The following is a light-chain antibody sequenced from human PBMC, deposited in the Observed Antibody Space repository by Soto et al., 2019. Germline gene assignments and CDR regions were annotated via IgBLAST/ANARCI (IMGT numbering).Light chain of an antibody. V-gene: IGKV3-20*01. J-gene: IGKJ1*01. CDR3: QQYHTSPLT. Sequence: EIVLTQSPGTLSLSPGERATLSCMASQTLSSSYLAWYQQKRGQAPRRLIYGASIRATGIPDRFSGSGSGTDFTLTISRLEPEDVALYYCQQYHTSPLTFGQGTKVDIK. CDR1: QTLSSSY. CDR2: GAS.